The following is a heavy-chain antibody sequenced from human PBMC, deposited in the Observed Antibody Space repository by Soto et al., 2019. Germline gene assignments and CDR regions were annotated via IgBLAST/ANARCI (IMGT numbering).Heavy chain of an antibody. V-gene: IGHV1-69*13. J-gene: IGHJ5*02. CDR1: GGTFSSYA. Sequence: PVKVSCKASGGTFSSYAISWVRQATGQGLEWMGGIIPIFGTANYAQKFQGRVTITADESTSTAYMELSSLRSEDTAVYYCGRPGIAVAGINSWFDPWGQGTLVTVSS. CDR3: GRPGIAVAGINSWFDP. CDR2: IIPIFGTA. D-gene: IGHD6-19*01.